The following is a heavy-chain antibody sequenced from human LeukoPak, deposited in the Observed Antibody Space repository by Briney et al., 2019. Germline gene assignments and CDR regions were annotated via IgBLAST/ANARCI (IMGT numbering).Heavy chain of an antibody. Sequence: GGSLRLSCAASGFTFSSYSMNWVRQAPGKGLEWVSSISSSSSYIYYADSVKGRFTISRDNAKNSLYLQMNSLRAEDTAVYYYARDEQWLVPFDYWGQGTLVTVSS. V-gene: IGHV3-21*01. J-gene: IGHJ4*02. CDR2: ISSSSSYI. CDR1: GFTFSSYS. CDR3: ARDEQWLVPFDY. D-gene: IGHD6-19*01.